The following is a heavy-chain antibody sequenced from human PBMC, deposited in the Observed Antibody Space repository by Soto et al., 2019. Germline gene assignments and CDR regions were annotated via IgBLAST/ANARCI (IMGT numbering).Heavy chain of an antibody. D-gene: IGHD6-13*01. CDR1: GFTFSSYA. Sequence: GGSLRLSCAASGFTFSSYAMNWVRQAPGKGLEWVSGISGNGGKTYNADSVKGRFGISRDNSKNTLYLQMSSLRAEDTAVYYCAKSYSSNWYDYFDYWGQGTLVTVSS. J-gene: IGHJ4*02. CDR3: AKSYSSNWYDYFDY. CDR2: ISGNGGKT. V-gene: IGHV3-23*01.